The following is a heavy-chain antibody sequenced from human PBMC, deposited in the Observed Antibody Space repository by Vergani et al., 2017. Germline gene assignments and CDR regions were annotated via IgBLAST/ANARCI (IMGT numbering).Heavy chain of an antibody. CDR3: AKHYYDSSGYYMVRYFDL. CDR2: ISGSGGFT. J-gene: IGHJ2*01. D-gene: IGHD3-22*01. V-gene: IGHV3-23*01. CDR1: GFTFTNFA. Sequence: EVQLLESGGNLVQPGGSLRLSCAASGFTFTNFAMTWVRQAPGEGLEWVSGISGSGGFTYYADSVKGRFTISRDNSKNTMFLQMNNLRAEDTAVYYCAKHYYDSSGYYMVRYFDLWGRGTLVTVSS.